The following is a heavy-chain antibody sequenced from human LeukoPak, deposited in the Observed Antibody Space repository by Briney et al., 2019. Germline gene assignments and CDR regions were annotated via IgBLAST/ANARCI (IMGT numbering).Heavy chain of an antibody. V-gene: IGHV4-61*02. CDR3: AMGMATGDFDY. Sequence: SETLSLTCTVSGGSISSGSYYWSWIRQPAGKGLEWIGRIYTSGSTNYNPSLKSRVTISVDTSKNQFSLKLSSVTAADTAVYYCAMGMATGDFDYWGQGTLVTVSS. D-gene: IGHD5-24*01. J-gene: IGHJ4*02. CDR1: GGSISSGSYY. CDR2: IYTSGST.